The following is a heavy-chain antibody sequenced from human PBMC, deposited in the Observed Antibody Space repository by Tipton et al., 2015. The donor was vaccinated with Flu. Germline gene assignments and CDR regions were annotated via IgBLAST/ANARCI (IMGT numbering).Heavy chain of an antibody. CDR2: IYYSGST. Sequence: TLSLTCTVSAVSISSYYWTWIRHPPGKGLEWIGSIYYSGSTYYNPSLKSRVAIFVDTSKNQFALKLSSVTAADTAVYYCARDRGGSGWSDYWGHGTLVTVSS. J-gene: IGHJ5*01. CDR3: ARDRGGSGWSDY. D-gene: IGHD3-10*01. V-gene: IGHV4-59*12. CDR1: AVSISSYY.